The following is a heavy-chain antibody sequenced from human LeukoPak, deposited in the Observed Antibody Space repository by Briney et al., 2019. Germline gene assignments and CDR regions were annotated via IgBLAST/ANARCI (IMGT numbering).Heavy chain of an antibody. CDR1: GYSSTSYY. CDR3: ARDRSGSYYGWFDP. J-gene: IGHJ5*02. D-gene: IGHD1-26*01. V-gene: IGHV1-46*01. Sequence: GASVKVSCKASGYSSTSYYMHWVRQAPGQGLEWMGIINPNGDGTSYAQKFQGRVTMTRDTSTSTDYMELNSLESEDTAVYYCARDRSGSYYGWFDPWGQGTLVTVSS. CDR2: INPNGDGT.